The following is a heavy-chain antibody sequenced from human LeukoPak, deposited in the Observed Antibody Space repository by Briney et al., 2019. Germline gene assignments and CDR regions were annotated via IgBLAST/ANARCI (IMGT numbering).Heavy chain of an antibody. CDR1: GGSISSYY. J-gene: IGHJ4*02. CDR2: IYYSGST. CDR3: ARHSTSETMSFDY. D-gene: IGHD4-17*01. Sequence: SETLSLTCTVSGGSISSYYWTWIRQSPGKGLEWIGYIYYSGSTNYNPSLKSRVTISVDTSQNQFSLKLTSVTAADTAVYYCARHSTSETMSFDYWGQGTLVTVSS. V-gene: IGHV4-59*01.